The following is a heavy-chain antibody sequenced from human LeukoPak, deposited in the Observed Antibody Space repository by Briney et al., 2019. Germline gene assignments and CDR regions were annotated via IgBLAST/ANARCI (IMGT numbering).Heavy chain of an antibody. V-gene: IGHV4-34*01. Sequence: SETLSLTCAVYGGSFSGYYWSWVRQPPGKGLEWIGEINHSGSTNYNPSLKSRVTISVDTSKNQFSLKLSSVTAADTAVYYCARGGRWLRFFPFDYWGQGTLVTVSS. CDR1: GGSFSGYY. CDR3: ARGGRWLRFFPFDY. J-gene: IGHJ4*02. D-gene: IGHD5-12*01. CDR2: INHSGST.